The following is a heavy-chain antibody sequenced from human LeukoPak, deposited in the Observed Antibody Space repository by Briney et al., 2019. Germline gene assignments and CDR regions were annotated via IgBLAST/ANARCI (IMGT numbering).Heavy chain of an antibody. V-gene: IGHV4-59*12. CDR3: ARRQTTVTTPNWFDP. D-gene: IGHD4-17*01. Sequence: SETLSLTCSVSDDSITIYYWTWIRQPPGKGLEWIGYIDHTGTTNYNPSLNSRVTISVDTSKNQFSLKLSSVTAADTAVYYCARRQTTVTTPNWFDPWGQGTLVTVSS. J-gene: IGHJ5*02. CDR1: DDSITIYY. CDR2: IDHTGTT.